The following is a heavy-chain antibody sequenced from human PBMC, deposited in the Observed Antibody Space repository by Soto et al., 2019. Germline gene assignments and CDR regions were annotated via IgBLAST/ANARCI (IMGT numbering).Heavy chain of an antibody. CDR2: IYPGDSDT. D-gene: IGHD2-2*01. CDR3: TLSRPYQLPAPLDYYYYYGMDV. Sequence: GESLKISCKGSGYSFTSYWIGWVRQMPGKALEWMGIIYPGDSDTRYSPSFQGQVTISADKSISTAYLQWSSLKASDTAMYYCTLSRPYQLPAPLDYYYYYGMDVWGQGXTVAVYS. V-gene: IGHV5-51*01. CDR1: GYSFTSYW. J-gene: IGHJ6*02.